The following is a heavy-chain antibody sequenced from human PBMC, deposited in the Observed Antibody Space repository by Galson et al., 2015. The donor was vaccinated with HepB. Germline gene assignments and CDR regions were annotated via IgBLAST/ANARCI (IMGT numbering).Heavy chain of an antibody. J-gene: IGHJ4*02. CDR3: ARVKGGFGELRY. D-gene: IGHD3-10*01. CDR1: GFTFSSYA. V-gene: IGHV3-30*04. CDR2: ISYDGSNK. Sequence: SLRLSCAASGFTFSSYAMHWVRQAPGKGLEWVAVISYDGSNKYYADSVKGRFTISRDNPKNTLYLQMNSLRAEDTAVYYCARVKGGFGELRYWGQGTLVTVSS.